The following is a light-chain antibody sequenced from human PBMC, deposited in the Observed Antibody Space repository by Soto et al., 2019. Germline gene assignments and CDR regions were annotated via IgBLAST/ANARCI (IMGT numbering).Light chain of an antibody. J-gene: IGKJ1*01. CDR3: QQYNNDPWT. CDR2: EAA. V-gene: IGKV1-5*03. CDR1: QYIHNY. Sequence: DIQMTQSPSTLSASVGDRVTITCRASQYIHNYLAWYQQKPGEAPKLLTYEAANLESGVPSRFRGSGTGTEFTLTISRLQPDDFATYYCQQYNNDPWTFGQGTRVEI.